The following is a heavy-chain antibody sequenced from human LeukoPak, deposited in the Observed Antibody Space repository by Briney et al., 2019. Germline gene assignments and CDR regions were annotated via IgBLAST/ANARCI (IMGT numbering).Heavy chain of an antibody. J-gene: IGHJ4*02. V-gene: IGHV7-4-1*02. Sequence: ASVKVSCKASGYTSTSYAMNWVRQAPGQGLEWMGWINTNTGNPTYAQGFTGRFVFSLDTSVSTAYLQISSLKAEDTAVYYCARGITIFGVVNRFDYWGQGTLVTVSS. D-gene: IGHD3-3*01. CDR1: GYTSTSYA. CDR2: INTNTGNP. CDR3: ARGITIFGVVNRFDY.